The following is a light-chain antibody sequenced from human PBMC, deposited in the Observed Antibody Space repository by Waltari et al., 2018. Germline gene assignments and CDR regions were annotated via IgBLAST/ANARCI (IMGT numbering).Light chain of an antibody. CDR1: HSTTGAGYD. CDR2: DDT. V-gene: IGLV1-40*01. J-gene: IGLJ3*02. CDR3: QSYDYSLSGWV. Sequence: QSVLTQPPSVSGAPGQRVTISCPGAHSTTGAGYDVHWYQHLPGTAPKLLIYDDTNRPSGVPDRFSGSKSGTSASLAITGLQPEDEADYYCQSYDYSLSGWVFGGGTKLTVL.